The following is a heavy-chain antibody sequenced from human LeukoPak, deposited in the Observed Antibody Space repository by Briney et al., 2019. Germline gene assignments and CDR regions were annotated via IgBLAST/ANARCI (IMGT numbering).Heavy chain of an antibody. D-gene: IGHD2-15*01. CDR2: ISDNGST. CDR1: GGSISSYY. Sequence: SETLSLTCTVSGGSISSYYWGWLRQPPGKGLEWIGYISDNGSTYYTPSLKTRATMSADTSKNQLSLRLVSVTAADTAVYYCARQGYCSGGTCYALFGPWGQGTLVIVSS. V-gene: IGHV4-59*08. CDR3: ARQGYCSGGTCYALFGP. J-gene: IGHJ5*02.